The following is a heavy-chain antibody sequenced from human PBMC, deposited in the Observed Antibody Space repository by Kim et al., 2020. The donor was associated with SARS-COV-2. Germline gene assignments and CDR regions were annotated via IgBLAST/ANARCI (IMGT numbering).Heavy chain of an antibody. J-gene: IGHJ4*02. Sequence: GGSLRLSCAASGFTFSSYAMHWVRQAPGKGLEWVAVISYDGSNKYYADSVKGRFTISRDNSKNTLYLQMNSLRAEDTAVYYCARDSSITMIVVVTHFDYWGQGTLVTVSS. D-gene: IGHD3-22*01. CDR1: GFTFSSYA. CDR3: ARDSSITMIVVVTHFDY. V-gene: IGHV3-30*04. CDR2: ISYDGSNK.